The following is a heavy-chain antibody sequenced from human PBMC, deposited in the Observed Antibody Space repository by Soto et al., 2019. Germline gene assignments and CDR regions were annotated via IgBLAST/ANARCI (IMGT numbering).Heavy chain of an antibody. CDR2: INAGNGNT. Sequence: ASVKVSCKASGYTFTSYAMHWVRQAPGQRLEWMGWINAGNGNTKYSQKFQGRVTITRDTSASTAYMELSSLRSEDTAVYYCAREGSFPGDSSGYYLWSFDYWGQGTLVTVSS. CDR3: AREGSFPGDSSGYYLWSFDY. CDR1: GYTFTSYA. D-gene: IGHD3-22*01. J-gene: IGHJ4*02. V-gene: IGHV1-3*01.